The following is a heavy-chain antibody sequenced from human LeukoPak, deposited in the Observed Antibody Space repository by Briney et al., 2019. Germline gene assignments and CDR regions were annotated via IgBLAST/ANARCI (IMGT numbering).Heavy chain of an antibody. J-gene: IGHJ4*02. CDR1: GFTFSSYS. CDR2: ISSSSYI. Sequence: PGGSLRLSCATSGFTFSSYSMNWVRQAPGKGLEWVSSISSSSYIYYADSVKGRFTISRDNAKNSLYLQMNSLRAEDTAVYYCARDLGAYYYDSSGYYYGTPVDYWGQGTLVTVSS. CDR3: ARDLGAYYYDSSGYYYGTPVDY. D-gene: IGHD3-22*01. V-gene: IGHV3-21*01.